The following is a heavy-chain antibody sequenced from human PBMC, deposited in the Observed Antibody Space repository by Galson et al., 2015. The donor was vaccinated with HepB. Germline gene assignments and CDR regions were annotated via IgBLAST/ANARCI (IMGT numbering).Heavy chain of an antibody. D-gene: IGHD4-11*01. CDR2: IGWDDDK. CDR1: GFSLSTSGMC. CDR3: ARSVYSNYDWYV. V-gene: IGHV2-70*01. Sequence: PALVKPTQTLTLTCTFSGFSLSTSGMCVSWIRQPPGKALEWLALIGWDDDKYYSTSLKTRLTISKDTSKNQVVLTMTNMGPVDTATYYCARSVYSNYDWYVWGQGTTVTVSS. J-gene: IGHJ6*02.